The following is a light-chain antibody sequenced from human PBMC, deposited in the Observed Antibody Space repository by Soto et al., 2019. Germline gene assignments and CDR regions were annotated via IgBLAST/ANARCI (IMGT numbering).Light chain of an antibody. CDR2: KAS. V-gene: IGKV1-5*03. Sequence: DIQMTQSPSTLSGSVGDRVTITCRASQTISSWLAWYQQKPGKAPKLLIYKASTLKSGVPSRFSGSVSGTEFTLTISSRRPDDFATYSCQHYNSYSAAFGQGTQVELK. CDR1: QTISSW. J-gene: IGKJ1*01. CDR3: QHYNSYSAA.